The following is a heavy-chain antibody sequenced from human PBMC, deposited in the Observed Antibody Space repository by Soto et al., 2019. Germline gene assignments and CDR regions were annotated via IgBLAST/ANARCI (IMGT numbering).Heavy chain of an antibody. Sequence: PSETLSLTCRVSGGSISSYYLSWIRQPPGKGLEWIGSIYYSGSTYYNPSLKSRVTISVDTSKNQFSLKLSSVTAADTAVYYCRSSSDYYYYMDVWGKGTTVTVSS. V-gene: IGHV4-59*05. J-gene: IGHJ6*03. D-gene: IGHD6-6*01. CDR2: IYYSGST. CDR1: GGSISSYY. CDR3: RSSSDYYYYMDV.